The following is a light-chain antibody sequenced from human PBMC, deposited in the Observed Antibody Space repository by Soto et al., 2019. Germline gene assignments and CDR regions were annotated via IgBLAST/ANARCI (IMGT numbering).Light chain of an antibody. CDR2: DSN. CDR1: SSNIGAGRD. J-gene: IGLJ1*01. CDR3: QSYGTSLGGIYV. Sequence: QSVLPQPPSVSGAPGQRVIISCTGSSSNIGAGRDVHWYRQFPGEAPKFLISDSNHRPSGVPDRFSVSKSGAPASLAITGLRAEDEGDYFCQSYGTSLGGIYVFGNGTKLT. V-gene: IGLV1-40*01.